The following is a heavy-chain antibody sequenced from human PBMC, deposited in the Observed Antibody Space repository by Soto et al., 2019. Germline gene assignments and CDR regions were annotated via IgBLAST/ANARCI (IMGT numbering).Heavy chain of an antibody. CDR2: ISDTGGST. V-gene: IGHV3-23*01. D-gene: IGHD3-10*01. CDR3: AKDWLDYYGSGSYLGGDY. J-gene: IGHJ4*02. Sequence: PGGSLRLSCAASGFTFSGYAMSWVRQAPGKGLEWVSAISDTGGSTYYADSVKGRFTISRDNSKNTLYLQINSLRAEDTAIYYCAKDWLDYYGSGSYLGGDYWGQGTLVTVSS. CDR1: GFTFSGYA.